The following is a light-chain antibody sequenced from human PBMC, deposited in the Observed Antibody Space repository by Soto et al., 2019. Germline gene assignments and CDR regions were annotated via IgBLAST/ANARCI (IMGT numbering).Light chain of an antibody. CDR1: QSVSNN. CDR2: GAS. Sequence: IVVTQSPGTLSLSPGERATLSCRASQSVSNNYLAWYQQKHGQAPRPLIYGASTRATGIPGRFSGSESGTELTINLSRLKSEDAEVNQHQQFNNWPLTYGGGTKVDIK. CDR3: QQFNNWPLT. J-gene: IGKJ4*01. V-gene: IGKV3-15*01.